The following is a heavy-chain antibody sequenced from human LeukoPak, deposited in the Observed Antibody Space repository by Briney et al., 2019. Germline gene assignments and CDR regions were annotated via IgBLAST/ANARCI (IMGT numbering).Heavy chain of an antibody. CDR1: GFTFSSNY. J-gene: IGHJ6*02. CDR3: ARVPQLVWPYYGMDV. V-gene: IGHV3-53*01. CDR2: IYSGGST. Sequence: GVSLRLSCAASGFTFSSNYMSWVRQAPGKGLEWVSVIYSGGSTYYADSVKGRFTLSRDNSKNTLYLQMNSLRGEDTAVYYCARVPQLVWPYYGMDVWGQGTTVTVSS. D-gene: IGHD2-8*01.